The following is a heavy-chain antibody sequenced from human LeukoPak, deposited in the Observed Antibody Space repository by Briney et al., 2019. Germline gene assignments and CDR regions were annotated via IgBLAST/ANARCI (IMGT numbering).Heavy chain of an antibody. D-gene: IGHD2-2*01. CDR2: ISAYNGNT. CDR3: ARGIVVPDPYYYYMDV. CDR1: GYTFTSYG. J-gene: IGHJ6*03. V-gene: IGHV1-18*01. Sequence: ASMKVSCKASGYTFTSYGISWVRQAPGQGLEWMGWISAYNGNTNYAQKLQGRVTMTTDTSTSTAYMELRSLRSDDTAVYYCARGIVVPDPYYYYMDVWGKGTTVTVSS.